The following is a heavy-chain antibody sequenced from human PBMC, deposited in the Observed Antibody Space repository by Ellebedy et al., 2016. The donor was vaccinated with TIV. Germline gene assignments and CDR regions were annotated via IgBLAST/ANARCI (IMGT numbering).Heavy chain of an antibody. V-gene: IGHV3-23*01. CDR3: AKLDSSGYHYGRLDY. J-gene: IGHJ4*02. CDR2: ISSSGVSS. CDR1: GFTFRNFA. D-gene: IGHD3-22*01. Sequence: GGSLRLSCAASGFTFRNFAMTWVRQAPGKGLEWVSSISSSGVSSDYADSVRGRVTISRDNSKSTLYLQMDSLRADDSAGYYCAKLDSSGYHYGRLDYWGQGTLVTVSS.